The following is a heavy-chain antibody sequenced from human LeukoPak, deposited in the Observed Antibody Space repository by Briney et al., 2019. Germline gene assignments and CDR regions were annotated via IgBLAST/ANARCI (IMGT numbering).Heavy chain of an antibody. J-gene: IGHJ6*03. CDR3: AKGGKTGLATIIGITRNYYYMDV. CDR1: GFTFSSYE. CDR2: ISSSGGTI. V-gene: IGHV3-48*03. D-gene: IGHD5-24*01. Sequence: PGGSLRLSCAASGFTFSSYEMNWVRQAPGKGLEWVSCISSSGGTIYYADSVKGRFTISRDNAKNSLYLQMNSLRAEDTAVYYCAKGGKTGLATIIGITRNYYYMDVWGKGTTVTISS.